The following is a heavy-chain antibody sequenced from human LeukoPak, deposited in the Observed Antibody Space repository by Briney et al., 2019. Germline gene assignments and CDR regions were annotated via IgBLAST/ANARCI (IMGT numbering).Heavy chain of an antibody. Sequence: SVKVSCKASGGTFSSYAISWVRQAPGQGLEWMAGIIPIFGTANYAQKFQGRVTITADESTSTAYMELSSLRSEDTAVYYCARSDRGHCSGGSCYREGYYYYYMDVWGKGTTVTVSS. CDR2: IIPIFGTA. J-gene: IGHJ6*03. CDR3: ARSDRGHCSGGSCYREGYYYYYMDV. CDR1: GGTFSSYA. D-gene: IGHD2-15*01. V-gene: IGHV1-69*13.